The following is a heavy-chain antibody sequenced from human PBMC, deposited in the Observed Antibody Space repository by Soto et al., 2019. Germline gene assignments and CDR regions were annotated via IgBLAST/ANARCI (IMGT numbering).Heavy chain of an antibody. Sequence: PGGSLRLSCASSGFIFRTYWLQWVRHVPGKYLVWVSHINNDGSSTDYADSVKGRFTISRDNAKDTLYLQMNILRVEDTAVYYYAMGTMDVWGKGTTVTVSS. D-gene: IGHD7-27*01. V-gene: IGHV3-74*01. CDR3: AMGTMDV. CDR1: GFIFRTYW. CDR2: INNDGSST. J-gene: IGHJ6*04.